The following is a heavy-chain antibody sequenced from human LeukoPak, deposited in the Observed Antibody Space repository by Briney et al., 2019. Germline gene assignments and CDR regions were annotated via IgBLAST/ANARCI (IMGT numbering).Heavy chain of an antibody. J-gene: IGHJ3*02. CDR3: ARDPGAPVRAFDI. CDR2: IIPIDGTA. V-gene: IGHV1-69*13. CDR1: RDTFTRCA. D-gene: IGHD3-10*01. Sequence: SVKVSCKASRDTFTRCAFSWVRQAPGQGLEWMGGIIPIDGTANFAQKSQGRVTITADQSTSTAYMELSSLRSEDTAIYYCARDPGAPVRAFDIWGQGALVTVSS.